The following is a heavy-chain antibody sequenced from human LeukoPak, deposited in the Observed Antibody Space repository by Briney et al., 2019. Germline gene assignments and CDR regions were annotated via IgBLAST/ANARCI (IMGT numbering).Heavy chain of an antibody. J-gene: IGHJ6*02. D-gene: IGHD2-2*01. CDR2: ISWNSGSI. Sequence: GGSLRLSCAASGFTFDDYAMHWVRQAPGKGLEWVSGISWNSGSIGYADSVKGRFTISRDNAKNSLYLQMNSLRAEDTALYYCAKDGDCSSTSCRKVPYYYGMDAWGQGTTVTVSS. CDR1: GFTFDDYA. V-gene: IGHV3-9*01. CDR3: AKDGDCSSTSCRKVPYYYGMDA.